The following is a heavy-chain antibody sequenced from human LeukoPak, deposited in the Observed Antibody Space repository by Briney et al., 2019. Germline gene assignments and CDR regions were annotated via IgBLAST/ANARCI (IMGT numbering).Heavy chain of an antibody. J-gene: IGHJ4*02. CDR2: IYYSGST. CDR3: AYGSGSYPLWY. Sequence: PSDTLSLTRTVSGGSISSYYWSWTREPPGKGLEWIGYIYYSGSTNYNPSLKSRVTISVDTSKNQFSLKLSSVTAADTAVYYCAYGSGSYPLWYWGQGTLVTVSS. CDR1: GGSISSYY. V-gene: IGHV4-59*07. D-gene: IGHD3-10*01.